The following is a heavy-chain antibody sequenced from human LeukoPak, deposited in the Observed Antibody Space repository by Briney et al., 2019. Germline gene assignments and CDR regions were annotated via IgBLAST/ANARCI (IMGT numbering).Heavy chain of an antibody. Sequence: SETLSLTCAVSGGSISSSNWWSWVRQPPGKGLEWIGEIYHSGSTNYNPSLKSRVTISVDKSKNQFSLKLSSVTAADTAVYYCARQQWERNEAGFDYWGQGTLVTVSS. CDR3: ARQQWERNEAGFDY. J-gene: IGHJ4*02. V-gene: IGHV4-4*02. CDR1: GGSISSSNW. D-gene: IGHD1-26*01. CDR2: IYHSGST.